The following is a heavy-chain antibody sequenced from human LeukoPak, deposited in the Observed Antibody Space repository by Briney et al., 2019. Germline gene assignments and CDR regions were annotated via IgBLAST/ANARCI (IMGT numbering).Heavy chain of an antibody. D-gene: IGHD4-17*01. V-gene: IGHV3-23*01. J-gene: IGHJ6*03. CDR1: GFTFSSYG. CDR2: ISGSGGST. Sequence: GGPLRLSCAASGFTFSSYGMSWVRQAPGKGLEWVSAISGSGGSTYYADSVKGRFTISRDNSKNTLYLQMNSLRAEDTAVYHCASTTVTENYYYYMDVWGKGTTVTISS. CDR3: ASTTVTENYYYYMDV.